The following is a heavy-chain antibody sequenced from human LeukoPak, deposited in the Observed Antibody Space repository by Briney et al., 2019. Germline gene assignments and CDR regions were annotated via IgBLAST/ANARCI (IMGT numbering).Heavy chain of an antibody. CDR1: GFTFSGFA. J-gene: IGHJ6*01. Sequence: PGGSLRLSCAASGFTFSGFAMSWVRRAPGKGLEWVSGISGSGDNTLYADSAKGRFTISRDNSKNTLYLEINSLRAEETAIYYCAKMKGHPLPKYYMDVWGQGTTVTVSS. V-gene: IGHV3-23*01. D-gene: IGHD1-26*01. CDR2: ISGSGDNT. CDR3: AKMKGHPLPKYYMDV.